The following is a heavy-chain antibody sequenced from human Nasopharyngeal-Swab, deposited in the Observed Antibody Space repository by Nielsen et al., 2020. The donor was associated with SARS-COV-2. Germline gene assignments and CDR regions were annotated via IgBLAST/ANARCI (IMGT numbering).Heavy chain of an antibody. CDR2: IWYDGTNK. D-gene: IGHD3-10*01. J-gene: IGHJ3*02. CDR3: ARVLLRALGKFGEGYAFDI. V-gene: IGHV3-33*01. Sequence: WFLILSCKASGFSVTSHGMHWVRQAPGKGLEWVAVIWYDGTNKFYANSVKGRFTISRDNAKNSLYLQMNSLRVEDTAVYYCARVLLRALGKFGEGYAFDIWGQGTMVTVSS. CDR1: GFSVTSHG.